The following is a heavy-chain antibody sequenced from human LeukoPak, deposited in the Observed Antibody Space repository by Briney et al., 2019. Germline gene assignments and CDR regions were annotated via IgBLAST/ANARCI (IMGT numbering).Heavy chain of an antibody. D-gene: IGHD5-12*01. CDR1: GFTVSSNY. J-gene: IGHJ4*02. CDR3: ARDSDGYSGYNPLGY. CDR2: IYSGGST. Sequence: GGSLRLSCAASGFTVSSNYMSWVRQAPGKGLEWVSVIYSGGSTYYADSVKGRFTISRDNSKNTLYLQMNSLRAEDTAVYYCARDSDGYSGYNPLGYWGQGTLVTVSS. V-gene: IGHV3-66*01.